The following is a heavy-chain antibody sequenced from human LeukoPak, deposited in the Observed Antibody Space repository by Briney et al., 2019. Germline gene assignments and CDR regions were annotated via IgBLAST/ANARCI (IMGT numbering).Heavy chain of an antibody. CDR3: ARVGDYGSGSILYYYYGMDV. J-gene: IGHJ6*02. Sequence: GGSLRLSCAASGFTFSSYGMHGVRQAPGKGLEWVAVIWYDGSNKYYADSVKGRFTISRDNSKNTLYLQMNSLRAEDTAVYYCARVGDYGSGSILYYYYGMDVWGQGTTVTVSS. V-gene: IGHV3-33*01. CDR2: IWYDGSNK. D-gene: IGHD3-10*01. CDR1: GFTFSSYG.